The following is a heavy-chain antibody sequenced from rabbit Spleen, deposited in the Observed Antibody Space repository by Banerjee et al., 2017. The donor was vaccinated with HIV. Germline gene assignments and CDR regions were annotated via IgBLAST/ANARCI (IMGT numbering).Heavy chain of an antibody. V-gene: IGHV1S40*01. CDR1: GFSFSSNYY. Sequence: QSLVESGGDLVKPGASLILTCTASGFSFSSNYYMCWVRQAPGKGLEWIGYINLVFGTTYSANWVNGRFTISSNNAQNTLYLQLYSLTVADTATYFCARDPAYASGSGADIHYLWGQGTLVTVS. CDR2: INLVFGTT. CDR3: ARDPAYASGSGADIHYL. J-gene: IGHJ3*01. D-gene: IGHD1-1*01.